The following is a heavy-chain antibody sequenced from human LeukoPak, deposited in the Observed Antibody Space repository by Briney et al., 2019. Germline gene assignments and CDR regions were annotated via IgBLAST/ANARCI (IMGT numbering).Heavy chain of an antibody. V-gene: IGHV1-8*01. CDR1: GYTFTSYD. J-gene: IGHJ3*02. CDR3: ARSNLFTNDAFDI. Sequence: GASVKVSCKASGYTFTSYDINWVRQATGQGLEWMGWMNPNSGNTGYAQKFQGRVTMTRNTSISTAYMELSSLRSEDTAVYYCARSNLFTNDAFDIWGQGTMVTVSS. D-gene: IGHD2-2*01. CDR2: MNPNSGNT.